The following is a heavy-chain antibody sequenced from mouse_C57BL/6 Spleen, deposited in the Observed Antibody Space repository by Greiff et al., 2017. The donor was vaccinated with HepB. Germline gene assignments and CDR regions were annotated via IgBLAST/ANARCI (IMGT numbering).Heavy chain of an antibody. CDR1: GYSITSGYY. Sequence: EVKLQESGPGLVKPSQSLSLTCSVTGYSITSGYYWNLLRQFPGNKLEWIGYISYDGSNNYNPSLKNRISITRDTSKNQFFLKLHSVTTEDTATYYCARGGASYYGSSWFAYWGQGTLVTVSA. V-gene: IGHV3-6*01. J-gene: IGHJ3*01. CDR2: ISYDGSN. CDR3: ARGGASYYGSSWFAY. D-gene: IGHD1-1*01.